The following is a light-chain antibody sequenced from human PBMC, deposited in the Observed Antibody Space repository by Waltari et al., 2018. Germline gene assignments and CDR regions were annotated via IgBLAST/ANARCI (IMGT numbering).Light chain of an antibody. CDR2: DND. CDR3: KCYDSSLGSHVV. CDR1: RSNIGAGYA. Sequence: QSVLTQPPSVSVAPGQRVTIPCTGSRSNIGAGYAVHWYQQLPGTAPKLLIFDNDNRRCGAADRFSGSSSGASGSPASTGLRAEDEEAYHTKCYDSSLGSHVVFCGEYKLSVL. V-gene: IGLV1-40*01. J-gene: IGLJ2*01.